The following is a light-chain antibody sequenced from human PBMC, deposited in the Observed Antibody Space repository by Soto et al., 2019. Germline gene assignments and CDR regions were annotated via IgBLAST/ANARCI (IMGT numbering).Light chain of an antibody. J-gene: IGKJ5*01. CDR3: QQYGNPLT. V-gene: IGKV1-33*01. CDR2: DAF. CDR1: QDISNY. Sequence: DIQMTQSPSSLSASVGDRVTITCQASQDISNYLNWYQQKPGKAPKLLIYDAFNFETGVPSRFSGSGSGTDFSLSISRVLAEDIGKDYCQQYGNPLTFGQGTRLEI.